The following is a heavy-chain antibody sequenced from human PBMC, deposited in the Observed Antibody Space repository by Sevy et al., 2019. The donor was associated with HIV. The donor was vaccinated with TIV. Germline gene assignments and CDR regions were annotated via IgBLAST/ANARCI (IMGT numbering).Heavy chain of an antibody. D-gene: IGHD2-8*01. CDR3: AREGCSRPHDY. CDR1: GFAFYEYS. CDR2: LSFGCGKI. J-gene: IGHJ4*02. V-gene: IGHV3-23*01. Sequence: VGYLRLCCAASGFAFYEYSMSWIRQAPGKGLEWVATLSFGCGKINYADSVKGRFTISRDNSKNSFYLQMDNLRVEDTALYYCAREGCSRPHDYWGQGTRVTVSS.